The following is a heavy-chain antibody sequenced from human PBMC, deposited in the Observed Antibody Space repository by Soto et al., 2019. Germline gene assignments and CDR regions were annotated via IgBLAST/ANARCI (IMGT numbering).Heavy chain of an antibody. CDR3: ARDVSSEYASILDV. Sequence: EGQLVESGGGLVQAGGSLRLTCEGFGLTFSPYWMTWVRQAPGKRLEWVASIKEDGSVKNYADSVKGRFTVSRDNDKRAMFLQMTSVRADDTAVYFCARDVSSEYASILDVWGRGARVTVSS. CDR2: IKEDGSVK. J-gene: IGHJ4*02. V-gene: IGHV3-7*03. CDR1: GLTFSPYW. D-gene: IGHD3-3*01.